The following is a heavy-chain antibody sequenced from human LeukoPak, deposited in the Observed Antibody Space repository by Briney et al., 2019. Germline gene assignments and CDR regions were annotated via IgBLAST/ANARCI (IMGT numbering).Heavy chain of an antibody. CDR2: ISSSGSNI. CDR1: GFTFSDYY. J-gene: IGHJ4*02. V-gene: IGHV3-11*04. D-gene: IGHD3-10*01. Sequence: GGSLRLSCAASGFTFSDYYMTWIRQAPGKGLEWISYISSSGSNIYYADSVKGRFTISRDNAKNSLYLQVNSLRAEDTAVYYCARDIYGSGPPVGDAIDYWGQGTLVTVSS. CDR3: ARDIYGSGPPVGDAIDY.